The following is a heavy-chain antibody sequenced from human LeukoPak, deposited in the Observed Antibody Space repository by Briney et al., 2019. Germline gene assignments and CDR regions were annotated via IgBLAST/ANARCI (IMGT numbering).Heavy chain of an antibody. J-gene: IGHJ6*02. CDR2: ISAYNGNT. D-gene: IGHD3-22*01. CDR1: GYTFTSYG. Sequence: ASVKVSCKASGYTFTSYGISWVRQAPGQGLEWMGWISAYNGNTNYAQKLQGRVTMTTDTSTSTAYMELRSLRSDDTAVYYCARNLSDSSGCYSHVYYYGMDVWAQGPRVTVS. V-gene: IGHV1-18*01. CDR3: ARNLSDSSGCYSHVYYYGMDV.